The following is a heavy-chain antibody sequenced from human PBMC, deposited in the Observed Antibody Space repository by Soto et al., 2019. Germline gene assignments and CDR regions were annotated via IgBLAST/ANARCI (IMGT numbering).Heavy chain of an antibody. CDR3: ASAYRSGGSCYYYGMDV. V-gene: IGHV3-33*01. Sequence: QVQLVESGGGVVQPGRSLRLSCAASGFTFSSYGMHWVRQAQGKGLEWVAVIWYDGSNKYYADSVKGRFTISRDNSKNTLYLQMNSLRAEDSAVYYCASAYRSGGSCYYYGMDVWGQGTTVTVSS. D-gene: IGHD2-15*01. CDR1: GFTFSSYG. J-gene: IGHJ6*02. CDR2: IWYDGSNK.